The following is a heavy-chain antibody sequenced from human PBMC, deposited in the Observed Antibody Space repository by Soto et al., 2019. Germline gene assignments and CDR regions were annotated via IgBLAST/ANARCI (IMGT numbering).Heavy chain of an antibody. J-gene: IGHJ6*02. CDR3: SRYRGSDPGTEDAVYSGSVNPSSYSGMYR. CDR2: ISSSSSYI. Sequence: GGSLRLSCAAAGFTFSSYSMNWVRQAQWKGLEWVSSISSSSSYIYYADSVKGRFTISRDNAKNSLYLQMNSLRAEDTAVYYCSRYRGSDPGTEDAVYSGSVNPSSYSGMYRWGQETTLTVSS. D-gene: IGHD3-10*01. V-gene: IGHV3-21*01. CDR1: GFTFSSYS.